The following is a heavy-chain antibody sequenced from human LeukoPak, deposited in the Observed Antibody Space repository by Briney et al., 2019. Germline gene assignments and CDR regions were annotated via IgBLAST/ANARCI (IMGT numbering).Heavy chain of an antibody. D-gene: IGHD4-23*01. CDR3: AKALGPTVGFFDY. Sequence: GGSLRLSCAASGFTFRSYEMNWVRQAPGKGLEWVVIISYDGSNKYYADSVKGRFTISRDNSKNTLYLQMNSLRVEDTAVYYCAKALGPTVGFFDYWGQGTLVTVSS. CDR2: ISYDGSNK. CDR1: GFTFRSYE. J-gene: IGHJ4*02. V-gene: IGHV3-30*18.